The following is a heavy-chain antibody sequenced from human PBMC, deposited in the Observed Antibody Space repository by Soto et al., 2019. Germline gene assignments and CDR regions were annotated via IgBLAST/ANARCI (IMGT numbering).Heavy chain of an antibody. CDR1: GGSVSSGSYY. D-gene: IGHD6-6*01. V-gene: IGHV4-61*01. CDR2: IYYSGST. Sequence: DTLSLNCTVSGGSVSSGSYYWSWIRQPPGKGLEWIGYIYYSGSTNYNPSLKSRVTISVDTSKNQFSLKLSSVTAADTAVYYCAREYSSSSSFDYWGQGTLVTVSS. CDR3: AREYSSSSSFDY. J-gene: IGHJ4*02.